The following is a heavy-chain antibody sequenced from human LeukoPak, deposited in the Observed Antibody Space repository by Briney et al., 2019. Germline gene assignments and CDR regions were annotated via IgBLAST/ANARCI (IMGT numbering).Heavy chain of an antibody. CDR3: ARDYYDSSGYPPFDY. D-gene: IGHD3-22*01. CDR1: GFTFSTSA. J-gene: IGHJ4*02. CDR2: ISGSGGGT. Sequence: GGSLRLSCAASGFTFSTSAMNWVRQAPGKGLEWVSAISGSGGGTYYADSVKGRFTISRDNAKNSLYLQMNSLRAEDTAVYYCARDYYDSSGYPPFDYWAREPWSPSPQ. V-gene: IGHV3-21*01.